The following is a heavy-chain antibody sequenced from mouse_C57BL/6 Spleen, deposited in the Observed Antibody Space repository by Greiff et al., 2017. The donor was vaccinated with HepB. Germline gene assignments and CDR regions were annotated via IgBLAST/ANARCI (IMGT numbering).Heavy chain of an antibody. J-gene: IGHJ4*01. Sequence: EVQLVESGPELVKPGASVKIPCKASGYTFTDYNMDWVKQSHGQSLEWIGDINPNNGGTIYNQKFKGKATLTVDKSSSTAYMELRSLTAEDTAVYYCARWRTAQALYYAMDYWGQGTSVTVSS. CDR1: GYTFTDYN. D-gene: IGHD3-2*02. V-gene: IGHV1-18*01. CDR3: ARWRTAQALYYAMDY. CDR2: INPNNGGT.